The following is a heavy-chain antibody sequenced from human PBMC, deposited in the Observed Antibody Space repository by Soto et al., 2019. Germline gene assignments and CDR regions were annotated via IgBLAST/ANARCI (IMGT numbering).Heavy chain of an antibody. D-gene: IGHD6-13*01. CDR2: IYSTGKT. Sequence: QLQLQESGPGLVKPSETLSLTCTVSGDSIRSSSYWCWIRQPPGKGLAWIGSIYSTGKTYYNPSLNSQVTRSVDTSNNQLSLNVTSVTAADTAVYYCRRSSRYSTDVWGQGTTVTVSS. CDR3: RRSSRYSTDV. J-gene: IGHJ6*02. CDR1: GDSIRSSSY. V-gene: IGHV4-39*01.